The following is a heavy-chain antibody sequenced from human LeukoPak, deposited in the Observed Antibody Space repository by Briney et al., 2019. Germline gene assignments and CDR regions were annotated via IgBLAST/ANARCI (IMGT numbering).Heavy chain of an antibody. Sequence: GGSLRLSCAASGFPFTSHWLSWFRQSPGRGLEWVAHINSDGSEKNYVDSVKGRFTISRDNARNSQFLQMNSLRAEDTALYYCAKGDTAMVTGFGYWGQGTLVTVSS. CDR3: AKGDTAMVTGFGY. J-gene: IGHJ4*02. CDR2: INSDGSEK. D-gene: IGHD5-18*01. CDR1: GFPFTSHW. V-gene: IGHV3-7*03.